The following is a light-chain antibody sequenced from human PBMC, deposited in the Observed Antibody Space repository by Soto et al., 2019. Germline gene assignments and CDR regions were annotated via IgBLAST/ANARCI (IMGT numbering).Light chain of an antibody. CDR3: QQRSNWRIT. CDR1: QSVSSY. Sequence: EIVMTQSPATLSVSPGERAALYCRASQSVSSYLAWYQQKPGQAPRLLIYDASNRATGIPARFSGSGSGTDFTLTISSLEPEDFAVYYCQQRSNWRITFGQGTRLEIK. V-gene: IGKV3-11*01. CDR2: DAS. J-gene: IGKJ5*01.